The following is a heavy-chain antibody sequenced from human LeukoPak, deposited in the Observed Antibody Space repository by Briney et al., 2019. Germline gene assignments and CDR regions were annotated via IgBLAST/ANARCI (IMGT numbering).Heavy chain of an antibody. J-gene: IGHJ3*02. V-gene: IGHV3-30*02. CDR1: GFTFSSYG. D-gene: IGHD3-22*01. CDR3: AKDGPDDSSGYSGAFDI. Sequence: PGGSLRLSCAASGFTFSSYGMHWVRQAPGKGLEWVAFIRYDGNNKYYADSVKGRFTISRDNSKNTLYLQMNSLRAEDTAVYYCAKDGPDDSSGYSGAFDIWGQGTMVTVSS. CDR2: IRYDGNNK.